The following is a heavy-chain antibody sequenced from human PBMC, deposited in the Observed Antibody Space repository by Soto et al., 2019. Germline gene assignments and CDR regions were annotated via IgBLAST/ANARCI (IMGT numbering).Heavy chain of an antibody. D-gene: IGHD4-17*01. V-gene: IGHV4-59*01. J-gene: IGHJ4*02. CDR3: ARAYGDYVFDY. Sequence: SETLSLTCTVSGGSISSYYWSWIRQPPGKGLEWIGYIYYSGSTNYNPSLKSRVTISVDTSKNQFSLKLSSVTAADTAVYYCARAYGDYVFDYWGQGTLGTVSS. CDR2: IYYSGST. CDR1: GGSISSYY.